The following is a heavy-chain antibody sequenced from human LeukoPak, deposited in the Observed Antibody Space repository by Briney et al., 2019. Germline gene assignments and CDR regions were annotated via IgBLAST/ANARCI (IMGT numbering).Heavy chain of an antibody. Sequence: PSETLSLTCTVSGGSISSSSYYWGWIRQPPGKGLEWIGSIYYSGSTYYNPSLKSRVTISVDTSKNQLSLKLSSVTAADTAVYYCARADMVRGVLDLWGQGTLVTVSS. CDR2: IYYSGST. CDR1: GGSISSSSYY. CDR3: ARADMVRGVLDL. V-gene: IGHV4-39*07. J-gene: IGHJ5*02. D-gene: IGHD3-10*01.